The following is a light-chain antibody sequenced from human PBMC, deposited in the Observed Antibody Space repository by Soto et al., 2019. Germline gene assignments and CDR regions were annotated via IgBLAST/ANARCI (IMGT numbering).Light chain of an antibody. V-gene: IGKV3-20*01. Sequence: LTQSPGTLSLSPGERATLSCRASQSVSSSYLAWYQQKPGQAPRLLIYGASSRATGIPDRFSGSGSGTDFTLTISRLEPEDFAVYYCQQYGSSPLTFGGGTKVEIK. CDR2: GAS. J-gene: IGKJ4*01. CDR3: QQYGSSPLT. CDR1: QSVSSSY.